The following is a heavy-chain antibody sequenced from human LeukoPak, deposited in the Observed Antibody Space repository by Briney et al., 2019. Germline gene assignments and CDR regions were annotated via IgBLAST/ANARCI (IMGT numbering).Heavy chain of an antibody. D-gene: IGHD5-12*01. Sequence: PGRSLRLSCAASDFTFGDYALSWVGQAPGKGLEWVALIRNEAFGGTTEYAASVEGRFSISRDHSNAYLQMNRLQTEDTAVYYCTRGGIVATIGYGMDVWDQGTTVTVS. CDR2: IRNEAFGGTT. V-gene: IGHV3-49*04. CDR3: TRGGIVATIGYGMDV. CDR1: DFTFGDYA. J-gene: IGHJ6*02.